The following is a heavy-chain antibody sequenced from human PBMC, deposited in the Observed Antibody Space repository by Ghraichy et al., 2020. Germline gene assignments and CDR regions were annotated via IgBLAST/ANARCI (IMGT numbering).Heavy chain of an antibody. CDR2: IYYNGNT. J-gene: IGHJ5*02. CDR1: GGSISSSSYY. D-gene: IGHD5-18*01. Sequence: TLSLTCNVSGGSISSSSYYWGWLRRPPGKGLEWIGTIYYNGNTHSNPSLESRVTISIDTSKNQFSLKLSSVTAADTAVYYCSRCLGYSYGFSSWGQGTLVTVSS. CDR3: SRCLGYSYGFSS. V-gene: IGHV4-39*07.